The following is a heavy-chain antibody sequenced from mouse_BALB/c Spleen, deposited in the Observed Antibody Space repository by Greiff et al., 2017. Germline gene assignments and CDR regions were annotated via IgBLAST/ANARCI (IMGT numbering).Heavy chain of an antibody. CDR2: ISSGSSTI. CDR3: ARYGHYYAMDY. D-gene: IGHD1-1*02. V-gene: IGHV5-17*02. CDR1: GFTFSSFG. J-gene: IGHJ4*01. Sequence: DVKLVESGGGLVQPGGSRKLSCAASGFTFSSFGMHWVRQAPEKGLEWVAYISSGSSTIYYADTVKGRFTISRDNPKNTLFLQMTSLRSEDTAMYYCARYGHYYAMDYWGQGTSVTVSS.